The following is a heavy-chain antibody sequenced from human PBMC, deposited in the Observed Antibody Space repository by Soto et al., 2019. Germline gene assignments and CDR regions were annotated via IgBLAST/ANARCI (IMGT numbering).Heavy chain of an antibody. CDR2: IYYSGST. V-gene: IGHV4-61*01. J-gene: IGHJ4*02. CDR3: ASLNYYDSSDNAFDY. CDR1: GGSVSSGSYY. Sequence: PSETLSLTCTVSGGSVSSGSYYWSWIRQPPGKGLEWIGYIYYSGSTNYNPSLKSRVTISVDTSKNQFSLKLSSVTAADTAVYYCASLNYYDSSDNAFDYWGQGTLVTVSS. D-gene: IGHD3-22*01.